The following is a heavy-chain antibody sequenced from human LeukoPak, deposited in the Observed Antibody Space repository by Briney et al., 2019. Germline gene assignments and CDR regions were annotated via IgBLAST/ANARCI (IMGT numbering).Heavy chain of an antibody. D-gene: IGHD3-10*01. Sequence: NPSETLSLTCTVSGGSISSSSYYWGWIRQPPGKGLEWIGSIYYSGSTYYNPSLKSRVTISVDTSKNQFSLKLSSVTAADTAVYYCARPFGSRMGYYYGAFDYWGQGTLVTVSS. V-gene: IGHV4-39*01. CDR1: GGSISSSSYY. CDR3: ARPFGSRMGYYYGAFDY. J-gene: IGHJ4*02. CDR2: IYYSGST.